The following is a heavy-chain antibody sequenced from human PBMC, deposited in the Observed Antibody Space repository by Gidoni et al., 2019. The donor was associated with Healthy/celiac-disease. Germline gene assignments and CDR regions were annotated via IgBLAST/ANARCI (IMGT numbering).Heavy chain of an antibody. Sequence: EVQLVESGGGLVQPGGSLRLSCAASGFTFSSYWMSWVRQAPGKGLEWVANIKQDGSEKYYVDSVKGRFTISRDNAKNSLYLQMNSLRAEDTAVYYCARGDRRPISSPAGTDAFDIWGQGTMVTVSS. CDR1: GFTFSSYW. CDR2: IKQDGSEK. J-gene: IGHJ3*02. D-gene: IGHD6-13*01. CDR3: ARGDRRPISSPAGTDAFDI. V-gene: IGHV3-7*01.